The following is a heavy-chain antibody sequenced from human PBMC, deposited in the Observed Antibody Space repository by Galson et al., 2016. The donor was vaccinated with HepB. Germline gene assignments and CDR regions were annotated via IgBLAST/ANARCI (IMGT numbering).Heavy chain of an antibody. D-gene: IGHD2-21*01. CDR1: GYTFTLYG. Sequence: SVKVSCKASGYTFTLYGISWVRQAPGQGLEWMGWISAYSGNTNYAHKFQGRVTMTTDTSTSTAYMELRSLRSDDTAVYYCARDLVGIVNYFDLWGRGTLVTVSS. J-gene: IGHJ2*01. CDR3: ARDLVGIVNYFDL. V-gene: IGHV1-18*01. CDR2: ISAYSGNT.